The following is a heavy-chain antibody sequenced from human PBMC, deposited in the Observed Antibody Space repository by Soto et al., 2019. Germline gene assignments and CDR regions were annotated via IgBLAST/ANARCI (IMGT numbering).Heavy chain of an antibody. CDR2: ISSSGDAT. CDR3: AKNGDFWSWGMDV. D-gene: IGHD3-3*01. J-gene: IGHJ6*02. Sequence: LRLSCAASGFTFSTYAMTWVRQAPGKGLEWVSIISSSGDATYYLDSVKGRFTISRDNSRNTLNLQMNSLRAEDTAVYYCAKNGDFWSWGMDVWGLGTTVTVSS. V-gene: IGHV3-23*01. CDR1: GFTFSTYA.